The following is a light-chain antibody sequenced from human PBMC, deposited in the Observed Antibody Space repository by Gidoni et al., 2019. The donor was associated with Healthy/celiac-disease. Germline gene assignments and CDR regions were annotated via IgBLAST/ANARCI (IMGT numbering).Light chain of an antibody. CDR2: EVS. CDR3: SSYTSSSIPYV. V-gene: IGLV2-14*01. Sequence: QSALTPPVSVSGSPGQSITISCTGTSSDVGGYNYVSWYQQHPGKAPKLMIYEVSNRPSGVSNRFSGSKSGIPASLTISGLQAEDEADYYCSSYTSSSIPYVFGTGTKVTVL. J-gene: IGLJ1*01. CDR1: SSDVGGYNY.